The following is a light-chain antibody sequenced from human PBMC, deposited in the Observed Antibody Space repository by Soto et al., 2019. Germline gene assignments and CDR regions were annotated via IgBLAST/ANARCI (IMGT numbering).Light chain of an antibody. V-gene: IGKV3-11*01. CDR1: QSISSY. J-gene: IGKJ5*01. CDR2: DAS. CDR3: QQRSDWPPIT. Sequence: EIVLTPSPPTLSLSAGDRATLSCRASQSISSYLAWYQQKPGQSPRLLIYDASNRATGIPARFSGSGSGTDFTLTISSLEPEDFAVYYCQQRSDWPPITFGQGTRLEIK.